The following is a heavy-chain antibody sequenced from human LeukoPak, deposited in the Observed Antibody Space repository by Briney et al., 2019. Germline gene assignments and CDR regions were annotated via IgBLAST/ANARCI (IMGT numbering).Heavy chain of an antibody. D-gene: IGHD4-23*01. CDR3: ARHRNTVVTD. J-gene: IGHJ4*02. CDR2: TYYSGST. Sequence: SETLSLTCTVSGGSISSYYWSWIRQPPGKGLEWIGYTYYSGSTNYNPSLKSRVTISVDTSKNQFSLKLSSVTAADTAVYYCARHRNTVVTDWGQGTLVTVSS. V-gene: IGHV4-59*08. CDR1: GGSISSYY.